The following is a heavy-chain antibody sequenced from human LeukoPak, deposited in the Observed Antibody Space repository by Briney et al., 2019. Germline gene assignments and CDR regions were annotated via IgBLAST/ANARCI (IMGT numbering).Heavy chain of an antibody. D-gene: IGHD2/OR15-2a*01. J-gene: IGHJ4*01. CDR1: GHNFNTYW. CDR2: IYPEDSDA. Sequence: GEALKISCQGSGHNFNTYWIGWVRQMPGKGLEWMGIIYPEDSDARYSPSFQGHVTISADKSISTAYLQWSTLKASDTATYYCARRGSSSSHFDSWGHGTQVIVSS. V-gene: IGHV5-51*01. CDR3: ARRGSSSSHFDS.